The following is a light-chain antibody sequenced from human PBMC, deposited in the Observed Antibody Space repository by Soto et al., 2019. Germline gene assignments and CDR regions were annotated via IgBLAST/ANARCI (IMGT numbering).Light chain of an antibody. V-gene: IGKV1-5*01. CDR1: QSINNW. J-gene: IGKJ2*01. CDR2: DAS. Sequence: DIQMTQSPSTLSASVGDRVTITCRASQSINNWLAWYQQKPGKAPKLLIYDASTLDIGVPSWFSGSGFGTEFSLTISSLQPDDFATFYCQHYKSYSYTFGQGTKLEVK. CDR3: QHYKSYSYT.